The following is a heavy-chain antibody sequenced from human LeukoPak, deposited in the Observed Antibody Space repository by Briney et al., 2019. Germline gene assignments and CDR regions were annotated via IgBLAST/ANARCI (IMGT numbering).Heavy chain of an antibody. V-gene: IGHV1-46*01. J-gene: IGHJ4*02. CDR1: GYTFTGYY. CDR3: ARTAARRFDY. CDR2: INPTGGST. Sequence: ASVKVSCKASGYTFTGYYMHWVRQAPGQGLEWMGIINPTGGSTTYAQKFQGRVTMTRDTSTSTVYMELSSLRSDDTAVYYCARTAARRFDYWGQGTLVTVSS. D-gene: IGHD6-6*01.